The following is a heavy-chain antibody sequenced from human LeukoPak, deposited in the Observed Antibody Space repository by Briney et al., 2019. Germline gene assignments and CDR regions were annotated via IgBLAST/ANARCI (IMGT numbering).Heavy chain of an antibody. V-gene: IGHV3-15*01. D-gene: IGHD2-2*01. CDR2: IKSKTDGGTT. CDR1: GFTFSNAW. Sequence: GGSLRLSCAASGFTFSNAWMSWVRQAPGKGLEWLGRIKSKTDGGTTDYAAPVKGRFTISRDDSKNTLYLQMNSLKTEDTAVYYCTRDRYCSSMSCHEYFQHWGQGTLVTVSS. CDR3: TRDRYCSSMSCHEYFQH. J-gene: IGHJ1*01.